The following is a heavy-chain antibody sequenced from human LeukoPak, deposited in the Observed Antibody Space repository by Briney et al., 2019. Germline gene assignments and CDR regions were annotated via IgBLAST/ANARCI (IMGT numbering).Heavy chain of an antibody. V-gene: IGHV3-74*01. D-gene: IGHD3-22*01. CDR3: AREGALSYYDSSGSLDY. CDR1: GFTFSSYW. CDR2: INSDGSST. J-gene: IGHJ4*02. Sequence: PGGSLRLSCAASGFTFSSYWMHWVRQAPGKGLVWVSRINSDGSSTTYADSVKGRFTISRDNAKDTLYLQMNSLRAEDTAVYYCAREGALSYYDSSGSLDYWGQGTLVTVSS.